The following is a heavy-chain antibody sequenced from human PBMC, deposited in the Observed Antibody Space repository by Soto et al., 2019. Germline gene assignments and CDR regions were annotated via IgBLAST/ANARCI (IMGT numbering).Heavy chain of an antibody. V-gene: IGHV1-18*01. D-gene: IGHD3-3*01. CDR3: ARDKVLEWLSQNWFDP. Sequence: ASVKVSCKASGYTFTSYGISWVRQAPGQGLEWMGWISAYNGNTNYAQKLQGRVTMTTDTSTSPAYMERRSLRSDDTAVYYCARDKVLEWLSQNWFDPWGQGTLVTVSS. CDR1: GYTFTSYG. CDR2: ISAYNGNT. J-gene: IGHJ5*02.